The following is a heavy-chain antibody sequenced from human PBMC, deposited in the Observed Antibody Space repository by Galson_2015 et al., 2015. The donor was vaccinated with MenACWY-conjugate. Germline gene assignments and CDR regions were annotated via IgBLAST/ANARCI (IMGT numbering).Heavy chain of an antibody. V-gene: IGHV3-48*04. D-gene: IGHD6-19*01. CDR3: ARAQIHVAVAGERYAFDI. CDR1: GFTFSSYS. J-gene: IGHJ3*02. Sequence: SLRLSCAASGFTFSSYSMNWVRQAPGKGLEWVSYISSSSSTIYYADSVKGRFTISRDNAKNSLYLQMNSLRAEDTAVYYCARAQIHVAVAGERYAFDIWGQGTMVTVSS. CDR2: ISSSSSTI.